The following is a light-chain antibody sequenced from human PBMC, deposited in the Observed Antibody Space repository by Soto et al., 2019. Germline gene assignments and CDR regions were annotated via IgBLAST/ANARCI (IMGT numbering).Light chain of an antibody. J-gene: IGKJ1*01. CDR1: QSVSSY. CDR3: QQRSNWPPWT. V-gene: IGKV3-11*01. Sequence: ENVLTQSPATMSLSPGERATLSCRASQSVSSYLAWYQQKPGQAPRLLIYDASNRATGIPARFSGSGSGTDFTLTISSLEPEDFAVYYCQQRSNWPPWTFGQGTKVEIK. CDR2: DAS.